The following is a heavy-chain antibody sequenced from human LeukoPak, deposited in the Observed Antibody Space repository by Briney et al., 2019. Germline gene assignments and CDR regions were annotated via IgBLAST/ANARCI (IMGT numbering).Heavy chain of an antibody. V-gene: IGHV1-69*01. D-gene: IGHD2-15*01. CDR2: TIPIFGTA. CDR3: ARRSEGYCSGGSCHHFDY. CDR1: GGTFSSYA. Sequence: GASVKVSCKTSGGTFSSYAISWVRQAPGQGLEWMGGTIPIFGTATYAQKFQGRVTITADESTSTAYMELSSLRSEDTAVYYCARRSEGYCSGGSCHHFDYWGQGTLVTVSS. J-gene: IGHJ4*02.